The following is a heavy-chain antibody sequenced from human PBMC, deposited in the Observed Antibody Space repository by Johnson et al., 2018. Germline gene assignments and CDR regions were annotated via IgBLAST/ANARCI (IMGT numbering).Heavy chain of an antibody. D-gene: IGHD1-14*01. CDR2: ISWDGSYT. CDR1: GFTFDDYS. Sequence: VQLVESGGVVAQPWGSLRLSCAASGFTFDDYSMVWVRQLPGRGLEWVSLISWDGSYTYYADSVKGRFTISRDNSKNSLFLQMNSLRTEDTAFYYCAKAGNLKYYYYFGMDVWGRGTTVTGSS. V-gene: IGHV3-43*01. J-gene: IGHJ6*02. CDR3: AKAGNLKYYYYFGMDV.